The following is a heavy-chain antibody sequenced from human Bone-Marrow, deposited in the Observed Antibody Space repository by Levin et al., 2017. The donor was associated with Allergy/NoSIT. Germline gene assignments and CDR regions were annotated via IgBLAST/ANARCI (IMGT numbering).Heavy chain of an antibody. CDR1: GDSITTYY. CDR2: IHDSGTT. CDR3: AREGTEGLTGTTWTYFNY. D-gene: IGHD1-1*01. V-gene: IGHV4-59*01. Sequence: SQTLSLTCTVSGDSITTYYWNWIRQSPGKGLEWIANIHDSGTTYYNPSLKSRVTLSVDTSKNQFSLKLSSVTAADTAVYYCAREGTEGLTGTTWTYFNYWGRGTLVTVSS. J-gene: IGHJ4*02.